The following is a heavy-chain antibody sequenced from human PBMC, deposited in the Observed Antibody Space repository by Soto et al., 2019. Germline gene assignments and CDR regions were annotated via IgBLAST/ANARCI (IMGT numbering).Heavy chain of an antibody. J-gene: IGHJ4*02. CDR2: IYWDDDK. Sequence: QIALKESGPPLVNPTQTLTLTCSFSGFSLTTSSAAVGWIRQPPGKALEWLAHIYWDDDKRYSPSLKNRLTLTKXTSKKQVVLVMTDMDPVDRGTYFCARLYGGSYFDTWGQGALVTVSS. CDR3: ARLYGGSYFDT. V-gene: IGHV2-5*02. CDR1: GFSLTTSSAA. D-gene: IGHD1-26*01.